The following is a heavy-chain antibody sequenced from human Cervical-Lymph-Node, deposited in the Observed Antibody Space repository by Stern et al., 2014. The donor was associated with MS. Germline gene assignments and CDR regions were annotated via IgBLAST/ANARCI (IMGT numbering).Heavy chain of an antibody. Sequence: VQLVESGAEVKKPGSSVNVSCTASGGRFTSYAISWVRQGPGQGLEWLGGDIPTIGSTNYAQKFQGRLTITADKSSNIAYMELRSLTTEDTAIYYCVERDAWFDPWGPGTLVTVSS. V-gene: IGHV1-69*06. J-gene: IGHJ5*02. CDR2: DIPTIGST. CDR1: GGRFTSYA. CDR3: VERDAWFDP. D-gene: IGHD1-1*01.